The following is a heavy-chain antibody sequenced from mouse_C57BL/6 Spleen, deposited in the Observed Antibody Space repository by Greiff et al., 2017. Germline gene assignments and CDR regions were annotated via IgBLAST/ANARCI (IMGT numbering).Heavy chain of an antibody. J-gene: IGHJ4*01. CDR1: GFTFSDYG. V-gene: IGHV5-17*01. CDR2: ISSGSSTI. CDR3: ARGGHAMDY. Sequence: EVKLVESGGGLVKPGGSLKLSCAASGFTFSDYGMHWVRQAPEKGLEWVAYISSGSSTIYYADTGKGRFTISRDNAKNTLFLQMTSLRSEDTAMXYCARGGHAMDYWGQGTSVTVSS.